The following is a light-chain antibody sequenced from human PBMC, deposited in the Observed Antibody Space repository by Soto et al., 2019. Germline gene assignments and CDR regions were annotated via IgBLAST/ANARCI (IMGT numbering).Light chain of an antibody. Sequence: DIQMTQSPSSLSASVGDRFTITCRASQSIASSLNWLQLKPGKAPKLLLYATSTLQSGVPSRFSGSGSGSHFTLTISSLQPEDSAVYFCQQGYSPLLTFGGGTKVDIK. CDR1: QSIASS. V-gene: IGKV1-39*01. CDR3: QQGYSPLLT. CDR2: ATS. J-gene: IGKJ4*01.